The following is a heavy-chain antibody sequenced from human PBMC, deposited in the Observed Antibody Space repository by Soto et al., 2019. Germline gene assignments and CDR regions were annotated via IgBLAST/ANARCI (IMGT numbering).Heavy chain of an antibody. J-gene: IGHJ4*02. CDR2: IKSKTDGGTI. Sequence: EVQLLESGGGLVKPGGSLRLSCAVSGFTFSTAWMNWVRQAPGQGLEWVGRIKSKTDGGTIEYAAPVKGRFIISRDDSKNTLYLQMNSLKTEDTAMYYCTTDFIWSNAGPYWGQGTLVTVSS. CDR3: TTDFIWSNAGPY. CDR1: GFTFSTAW. V-gene: IGHV3-15*01. D-gene: IGHD2-8*01.